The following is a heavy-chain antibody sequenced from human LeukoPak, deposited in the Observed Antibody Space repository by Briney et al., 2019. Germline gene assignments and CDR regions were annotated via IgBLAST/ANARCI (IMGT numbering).Heavy chain of an antibody. J-gene: IGHJ4*02. CDR2: INPSSGGT. CDR3: ARDPAYYYDSSGYSYFDY. V-gene: IGHV1-2*06. Sequence: ASVKVSCKASGYTFTGYYMHWVRQAPGQGLEWMGRINPSSGGTNYAQKFQGRVTMTRDTSISTAYIELSRLRSDDTAVYYCARDPAYYYDSSGYSYFDYWGQGTLVTVSS. D-gene: IGHD3-22*01. CDR1: GYTFTGYY.